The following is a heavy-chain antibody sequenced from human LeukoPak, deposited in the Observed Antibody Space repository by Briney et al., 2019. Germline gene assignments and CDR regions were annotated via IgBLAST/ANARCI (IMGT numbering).Heavy chain of an antibody. J-gene: IGHJ6*03. V-gene: IGHV1-8*01. Sequence: APVKASCKASGYTFTSYDINWVRQATGQGLEWMGWMNPNSGNTGYAQKFQGRVTMTRNTSISTAYMELSSLRSEDTAVYYCARSADYYYYMDVWGKGTTVTVSS. CDR2: MNPNSGNT. CDR3: ARSADYYYYMDV. CDR1: GYTFTSYD.